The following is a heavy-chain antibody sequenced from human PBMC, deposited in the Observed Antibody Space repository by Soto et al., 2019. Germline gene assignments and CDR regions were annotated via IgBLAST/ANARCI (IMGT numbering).Heavy chain of an antibody. J-gene: IGHJ4*02. CDR3: AKDQYSSSSVVYF. D-gene: IGHD6-6*01. V-gene: IGHV3-30*18. Sequence: QVQLVESGGGVVQPGRSLRLSCAASGFGFTGYGLHWVRQAPGKGLEWVAVTSYDGSNKYYADSVKGRFTISRDKSQNTRYLQMISLRAEYTAVYYCAKDQYSSSSVVYFWGQGTLVTVSS. CDR1: GFGFTGYG. CDR2: TSYDGSNK.